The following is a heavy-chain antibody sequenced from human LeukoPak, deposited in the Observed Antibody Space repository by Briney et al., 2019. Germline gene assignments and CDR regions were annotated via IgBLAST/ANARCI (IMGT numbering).Heavy chain of an antibody. CDR2: IYYSGST. CDR1: GGSINSYY. J-gene: IGHJ4*02. CDR3: ARSRPTYYYDSSGTNFDY. Sequence: KPSETLSPTRTVSGGSINSYYWRWIAQPPGEGLEWVGDIYYSGSTNYNPSLKNRVNISADTSKNQFSLKLSSVTAADTAVYYCARSRPTYYYDSSGTNFDYWGQATLATVSS. D-gene: IGHD3-22*01. V-gene: IGHV4-59*08.